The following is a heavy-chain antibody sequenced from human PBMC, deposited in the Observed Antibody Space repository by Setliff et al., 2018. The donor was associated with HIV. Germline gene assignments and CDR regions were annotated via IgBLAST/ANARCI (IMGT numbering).Heavy chain of an antibody. CDR3: ASGRQGGRYCSGGSCRGGYYYYYMDV. D-gene: IGHD2-15*01. CDR1: GFTFSNYW. V-gene: IGHV3-23*01. J-gene: IGHJ6*03. Sequence: PGGSLRLSCAASGFTFSNYWMTWVRQAPGKGLEWVSLVTAGGGITYYADSVKGRFTISRDNSKNTLSLQMNSLRADDTAVYCCASGRQGGRYCSGGSCRGGYYYYYMDVWGKGTTVTVSS. CDR2: VTAGGGIT.